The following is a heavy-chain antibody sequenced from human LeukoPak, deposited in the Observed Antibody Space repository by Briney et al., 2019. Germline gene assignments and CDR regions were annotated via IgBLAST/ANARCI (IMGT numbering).Heavy chain of an antibody. CDR2: ISYDGSNK. D-gene: IGHD6-6*01. Sequence: GGSLRLSCAASGFTFSNYALHWVRQAPGKGLEWVAVISYDGSNKFYADSVRGRFTISRDNSKNTLFLQMNSLRAEDTAVYYCARDLGAPRQLVLDYWGQGTLVTVSS. CDR1: GFTFSNYA. V-gene: IGHV3-30*04. CDR3: ARDLGAPRQLVLDY. J-gene: IGHJ4*02.